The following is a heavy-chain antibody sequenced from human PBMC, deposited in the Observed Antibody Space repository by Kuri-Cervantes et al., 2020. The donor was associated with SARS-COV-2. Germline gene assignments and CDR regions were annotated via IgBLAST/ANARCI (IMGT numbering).Heavy chain of an antibody. CDR3: AIGRIWGSHWGGYYFDY. CDR1: GGPISSYY. CDR2: IYYSGST. V-gene: IGHV4-59*12. D-gene: IGHD3-16*01. Sequence: SETLSLTCTVSGGPISSYYWSWIRQPPGKGLEWIGYIYYSGSTNYNPSLKSRVTISVDTSKNQFSLKLSSVTAADTAVYCCAIGRIWGSHWGGYYFDYWGQGTLVTVSS. J-gene: IGHJ4*02.